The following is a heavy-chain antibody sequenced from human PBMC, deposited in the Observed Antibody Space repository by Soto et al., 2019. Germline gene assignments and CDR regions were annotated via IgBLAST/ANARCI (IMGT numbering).Heavy chain of an antibody. CDR1: GFTFSSYG. Sequence: PGGSLRLSCAASGFTFSSYGMHWVRQAPGKGLEWVAVISYDGSNKYYADSVKGRFTISRDNSKNTLYLQMNSLRAEDTAVYYCAKTRIPDYYDSSGAIDYWRQGTLVTVSS. J-gene: IGHJ4*02. V-gene: IGHV3-30*18. CDR3: AKTRIPDYYDSSGAIDY. D-gene: IGHD3-22*01. CDR2: ISYDGSNK.